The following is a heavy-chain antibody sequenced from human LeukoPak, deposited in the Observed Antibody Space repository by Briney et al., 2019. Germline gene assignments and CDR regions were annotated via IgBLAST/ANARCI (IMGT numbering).Heavy chain of an antibody. CDR2: IYYSGST. D-gene: IGHD3-3*01. CDR1: GGSISSGGYS. J-gene: IGHJ4*02. Sequence: SETLSLTCAVSGGSISSGGYSWSWIRQPPGTGLEWIGYIYYSGSTYYNPSLKSRVTISVDTSKNQFSLKLSSVTAADTAVYYCARVSREGYYDFWSGHSASHYFDYWGQGTLVTVSS. V-gene: IGHV4-30-4*07. CDR3: ARVSREGYYDFWSGHSASHYFDY.